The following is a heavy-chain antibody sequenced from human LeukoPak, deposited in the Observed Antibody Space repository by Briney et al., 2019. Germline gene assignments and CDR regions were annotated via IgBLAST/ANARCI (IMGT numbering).Heavy chain of an antibody. CDR2: IYYSGST. Sequence: SQTLSLTCTVSGGSISSGDYYWSWIRQLPGKGLEWIGYIYYSGSTYYNPSLRSRLTMSVDTAKNQFSLRLRSVTAADTAVYYCAKYTTTSRKVGFDPWGQGTLITVSS. CDR1: GGSISSGDYY. J-gene: IGHJ5*01. D-gene: IGHD2-2*01. V-gene: IGHV4-31*03. CDR3: AKYTTTSRKVGFDP.